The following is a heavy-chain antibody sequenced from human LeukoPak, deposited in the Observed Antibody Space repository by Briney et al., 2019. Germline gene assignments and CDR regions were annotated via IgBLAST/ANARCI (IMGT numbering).Heavy chain of an antibody. J-gene: IGHJ4*02. D-gene: IGHD2-15*01. CDR1: GGSISSSNW. CDR2: IYHSGST. CDR3: ARDRCSGGSCYSGFDY. V-gene: IGHV4-4*02. Sequence: SGTLSLTCAVSGGSISSSNWGSWVRQPPGKGLEWIGEIYHSGSTNYNPSLKSRVTISVDKSKNQFSLKLSSVTAADTAVYYCARDRCSGGSCYSGFDYWGQGTLVTVSS.